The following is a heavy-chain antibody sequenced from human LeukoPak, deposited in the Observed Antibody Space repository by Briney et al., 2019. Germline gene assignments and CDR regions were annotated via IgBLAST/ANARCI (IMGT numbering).Heavy chain of an antibody. Sequence: SETLSLTCTVSGGSISSSSYYWGWIRQPPGKGLEWIGSIYYSGSTYYNPSLKSRVTISVDTSKNQFSLKLSSVTAADTAVYYCATLGEDYGGNSGYFDYWGQGTLVTVSS. V-gene: IGHV4-39*01. CDR3: ATLGEDYGGNSGYFDY. CDR2: IYYSGST. D-gene: IGHD4-23*01. J-gene: IGHJ4*02. CDR1: GGSISSSSYY.